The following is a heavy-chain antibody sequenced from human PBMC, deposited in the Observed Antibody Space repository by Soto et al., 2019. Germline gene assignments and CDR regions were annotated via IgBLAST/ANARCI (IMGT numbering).Heavy chain of an antibody. V-gene: IGHV4-4*08. CDR3: ARTAAYRTGWFDL. CDR1: GGSISNYF. CDR2: ISATGNT. D-gene: IGHD2-21*01. Sequence: SSETLSLTCNVSGGSISNYFWSWIRQPPGKGLEWIGYISATGNTNYNPSLKGRFTISLDMSKNQFSLRLSSLTAADTAVYYCARTAAYRTGWFDLWGQGILVTVSS. J-gene: IGHJ5*02.